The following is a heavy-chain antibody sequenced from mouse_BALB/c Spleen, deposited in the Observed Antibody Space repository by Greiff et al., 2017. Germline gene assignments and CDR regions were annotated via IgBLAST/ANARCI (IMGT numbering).Heavy chain of an antibody. D-gene: IGHD2-1*01. V-gene: IGHV1-54*01. CDR1: GYAFTNYL. J-gene: IGHJ1*01. Sequence: LQESGAELVRPGTSVKVSCKASGYAFTNYLIEWVKQRPGQGLEWIGVINPGSGGTNYNEKFKGKATLTADKSSSTAYMQLSSLTSDDSAVYFCARSAYGNYRYFDVWGAGTTVTVSS. CDR2: INPGSGGT. CDR3: ARSAYGNYRYFDV.